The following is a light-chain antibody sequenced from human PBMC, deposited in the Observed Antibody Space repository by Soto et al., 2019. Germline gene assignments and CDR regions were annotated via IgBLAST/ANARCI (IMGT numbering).Light chain of an antibody. CDR2: TSF. CDR1: QSIGTF. J-gene: IGKJ1*01. V-gene: IGKV1-39*01. Sequence: IQMTQSPSSLSASVGDRVSITCRASQSIGTFLNWYQQNPGEAPNLLIHTSFSLYSGDPSRFSGSGSGTDFTLTNSRMQTKDFATYFCQQAFNAEWTFGQGTKVEFK. CDR3: QQAFNAEWT.